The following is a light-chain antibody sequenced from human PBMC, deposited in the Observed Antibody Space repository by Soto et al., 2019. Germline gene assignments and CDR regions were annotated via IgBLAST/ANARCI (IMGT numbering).Light chain of an antibody. V-gene: IGKV1-39*01. J-gene: IGKJ2*01. CDR2: AAS. Sequence: DIQMTQSPSSLSASVGDRVTITCRASQSISSYLNWYQQKPGKAPKLLIYAASSLQSGVPSRFSGSGSGTDFTLIISSLQPEDSATYYCQQSHSTPPTFGPGTKLEIK. CDR3: QQSHSTPPT. CDR1: QSISSY.